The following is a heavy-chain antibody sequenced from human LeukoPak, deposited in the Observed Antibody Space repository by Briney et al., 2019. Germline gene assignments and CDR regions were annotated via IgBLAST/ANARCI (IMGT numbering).Heavy chain of an antibody. CDR1: GFTFSSYG. J-gene: IGHJ3*02. Sequence: GGSLRLSCAASGFTFSSYGMHWVRQAPGKGLEWVAVIWYDRSNKYYADSVKGRFTISRDNSKNTLYLQMNSLRAEDTAVYYCAREGDGSDAFDIWGQGTMVTVSS. D-gene: IGHD5-24*01. V-gene: IGHV3-33*01. CDR3: AREGDGSDAFDI. CDR2: IWYDRSNK.